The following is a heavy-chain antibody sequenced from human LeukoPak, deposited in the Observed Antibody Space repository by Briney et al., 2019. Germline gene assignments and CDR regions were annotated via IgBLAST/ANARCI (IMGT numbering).Heavy chain of an antibody. D-gene: IGHD3-22*01. Sequence: QPGRSLRLSCAASGFTFDDYAMHWVRQAPGKGLEWVSGISWNSGSIGYADSVKGRFTISRDNAKNSLYLQMNSLRAEDMALYYCAKGGSSGYYCDAFDIWGQGTMVTVSS. CDR2: ISWNSGSI. CDR3: AKGGSSGYYCDAFDI. J-gene: IGHJ3*02. V-gene: IGHV3-9*03. CDR1: GFTFDDYA.